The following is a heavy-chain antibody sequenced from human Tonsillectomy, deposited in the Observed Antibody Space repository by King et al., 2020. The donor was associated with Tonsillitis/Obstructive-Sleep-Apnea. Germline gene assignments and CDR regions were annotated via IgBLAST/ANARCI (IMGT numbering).Heavy chain of an antibody. D-gene: IGHD5-24*01. CDR1: GGSFSGYY. CDR3: ARGVVEMATSNTYYFDY. J-gene: IGHJ4*02. Sequence: VQLQQWGAGLLKPSETLSLTCAVYGGSFSGYYWSWIRQPPGKGLEWIGEINHSGSTNYNPSLKSRVTISVGTSKNQFSLKLSSVTAADTAVYYCARGVVEMATSNTYYFDYWGQGTLVTVSS. CDR2: INHSGST. V-gene: IGHV4-34*01.